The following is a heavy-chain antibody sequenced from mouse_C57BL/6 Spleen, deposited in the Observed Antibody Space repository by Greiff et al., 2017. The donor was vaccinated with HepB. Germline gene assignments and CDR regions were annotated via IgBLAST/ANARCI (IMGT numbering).Heavy chain of an antibody. Sequence: DVKLQESGPGLVKPSQSLSLTCSVTGYSITSGYYWNWIRQFPGNKLEWMGYISYDGSNNYNPSLKNRISITRDTSKNQFFLKLNSVTTEDTATYYCARKEPYYRAAMDYWGQGTSVTVSS. CDR1: GYSITSGYY. V-gene: IGHV3-6*01. J-gene: IGHJ4*01. CDR3: ARKEPYYRAAMDY. CDR2: ISYDGSN. D-gene: IGHD2-12*01.